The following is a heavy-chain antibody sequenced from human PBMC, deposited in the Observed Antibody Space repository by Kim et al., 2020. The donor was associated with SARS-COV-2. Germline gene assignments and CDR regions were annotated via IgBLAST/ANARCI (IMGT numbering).Heavy chain of an antibody. V-gene: IGHV4-34*01. D-gene: IGHD3-10*01. Sequence: SLKSRVTISVDTSKNQFSLKLSSVTAADTAVYYCARGGNMVRGARRAFDIWGQGTMVTVSS. CDR3: ARGGNMVRGARRAFDI. J-gene: IGHJ3*02.